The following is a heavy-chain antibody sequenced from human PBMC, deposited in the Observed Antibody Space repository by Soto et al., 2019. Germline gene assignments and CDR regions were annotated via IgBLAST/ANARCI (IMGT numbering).Heavy chain of an antibody. CDR3: ARESPDYYGSGSYRDAFGI. Sequence: GESLKISCKGSGYSFTSYWIGWVRQMPGKGLEWMGIIYPGDSDTRYSPSFQGQVTISADKSISTAYLQWSSLKASDTAMYYCARESPDYYGSGSYRDAFGIWGQGTMVTVSS. J-gene: IGHJ3*02. CDR2: IYPGDSDT. CDR1: GYSFTSYW. D-gene: IGHD3-10*01. V-gene: IGHV5-51*01.